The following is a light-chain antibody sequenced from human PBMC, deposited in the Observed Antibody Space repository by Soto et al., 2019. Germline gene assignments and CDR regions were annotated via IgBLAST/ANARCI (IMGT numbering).Light chain of an antibody. CDR1: QSVSSDY. J-gene: IGKJ1*01. CDR3: HQYGNSPQT. Sequence: EIVMTQSLATLSVYPGERATLSCRASQSVSSDYLAWYQQKPGQAPRLLIYGASSRATGIPDRFSGSGSGTVFTLTINILEPDDFAVYYCHQYGNSPQTFGQGSNADIK. CDR2: GAS. V-gene: IGKV3-20*01.